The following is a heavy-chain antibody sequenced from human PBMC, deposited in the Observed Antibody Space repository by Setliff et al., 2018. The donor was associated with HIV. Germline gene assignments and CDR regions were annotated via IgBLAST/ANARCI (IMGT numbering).Heavy chain of an antibody. D-gene: IGHD3-3*01. V-gene: IGHV1-69*13. J-gene: IGHJ4*02. Sequence: SVKVSCKASGGSVTTYGITWVRQAPGQVLEWMGGIIPIFGTTKYAQKFQGRVTISAYESTRTANMELSSLTVEDPAVYFCARPWGGLVQTANYFDSWGQGTLVTVSS. CDR3: ARPWGGLVQTANYFDS. CDR2: IIPIFGTT. CDR1: GGSVTTYG.